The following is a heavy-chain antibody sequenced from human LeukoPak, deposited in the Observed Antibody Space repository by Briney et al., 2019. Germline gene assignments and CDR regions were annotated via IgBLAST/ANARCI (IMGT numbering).Heavy chain of an antibody. D-gene: IGHD3-9*01. J-gene: IGHJ4*02. CDR2: ISYDGTNK. Sequence: GGSLRLSCAASGLTFSSYAIHWVRQAPGKGLEWVAIISYDGTNKYYADSVRGRFTISRDNSKNTLYLQMNSLRAEDTAVYYCARDFGWLSGFDNWGQGTLVTVSS. CDR1: GLTFSSYA. CDR3: ARDFGWLSGFDN. V-gene: IGHV3-30-3*01.